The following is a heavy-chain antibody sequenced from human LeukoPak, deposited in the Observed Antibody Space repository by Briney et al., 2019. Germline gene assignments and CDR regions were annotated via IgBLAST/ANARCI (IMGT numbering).Heavy chain of an antibody. J-gene: IGHJ4*02. CDR3: ASSPTTGGLWYFDY. Sequence: PSETLSLTCTVSGGSISSVGYYWSWIRQPPGKGLEWIGYVSHSGSTYYNPSLKSRVTISVDRSQNQFSLRLRSVTAADTAVYYCASSPTTGGLWYFDYWGQGTLVTVSS. D-gene: IGHD1-1*01. CDR1: GGSISSVGYY. CDR2: VSHSGST. V-gene: IGHV4-30-2*01.